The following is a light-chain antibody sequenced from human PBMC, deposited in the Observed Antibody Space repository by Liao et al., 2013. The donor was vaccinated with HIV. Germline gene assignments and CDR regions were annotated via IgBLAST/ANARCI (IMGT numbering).Light chain of an antibody. J-gene: IGLJ1*01. CDR3: QAWDSTAAV. Sequence: SYELTQPPSVSVSPGQTASITCSGDKLGDKYACWYQQRPGQSPILVIYDDMKRPSGIPERFSASKSGHTATLTISGAQAMDEADYYCQAWDSTAAVFGTGTEVTVL. CDR2: DDM. CDR1: KLGDKY. V-gene: IGLV3-1*01.